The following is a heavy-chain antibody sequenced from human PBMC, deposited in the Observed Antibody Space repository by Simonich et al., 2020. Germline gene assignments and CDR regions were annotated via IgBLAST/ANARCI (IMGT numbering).Heavy chain of an antibody. J-gene: IGHJ6*03. CDR3: ARDRAARYYYYYYMDV. D-gene: IGHD6-6*01. Sequence: QVQLVQSGAEVKKPGASVKVSCKASGYTFTGYYMHWVRQAPGQGLEWMGWNNPNSGGTNYAQKFQGRGTMTRDTSISTAYMELSRLRSDDTAVYYCARDRAARYYYYYYMDVWGKGTTVTVSS. CDR1: GYTFTGYY. V-gene: IGHV1-2*02. CDR2: NNPNSGGT.